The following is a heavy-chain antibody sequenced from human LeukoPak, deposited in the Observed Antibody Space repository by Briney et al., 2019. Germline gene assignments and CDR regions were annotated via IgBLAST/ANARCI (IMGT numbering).Heavy chain of an antibody. CDR2: IYPGDSDN. Sequence: GESLKIFCKGSGYTFSSYWIGWVRQMPGKGVGWMGIIYPGDSDNRYSPSLQGQVTISVDTSIGTAYLQWSSLKDSDAAIYYCARQNDFRLDYWGQGTLVTVSS. D-gene: IGHD3-3*01. J-gene: IGHJ4*02. CDR1: GYTFSSYW. V-gene: IGHV5-51*01. CDR3: ARQNDFRLDY.